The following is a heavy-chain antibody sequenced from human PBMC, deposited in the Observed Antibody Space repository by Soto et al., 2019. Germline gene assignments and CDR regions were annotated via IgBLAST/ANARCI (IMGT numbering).Heavy chain of an antibody. CDR1: GYTFTAYN. Sequence: ASVKVSCKAFGYTFTAYNIHWLRQAPGQGLEWMGWINAGNGNTRSSRKLQGRVTMTTDTSTSTAYMELRSLRSDDTAVYYCARLEGYYYDSSGYYPYWGQGTLVPVSS. CDR3: ARLEGYYYDSSGYYPY. D-gene: IGHD3-22*01. CDR2: INAGNGNT. J-gene: IGHJ4*02. V-gene: IGHV1-3*01.